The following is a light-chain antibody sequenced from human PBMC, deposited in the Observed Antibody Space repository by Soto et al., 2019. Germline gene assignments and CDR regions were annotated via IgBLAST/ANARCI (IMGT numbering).Light chain of an antibody. CDR3: SSYSSSNSDV. J-gene: IGLJ1*01. Sequence: QSALTQPASVSGSPGQSITISCTGTSSDVGGYNYVSWYQQHPGKAPKLMIYDVSHRPSGVSDRFSGSKSGNTASLTISGLQADDEADYYCSSYSSSNSDVFGTGTKVTVL. V-gene: IGLV2-14*01. CDR2: DVS. CDR1: SSDVGGYNY.